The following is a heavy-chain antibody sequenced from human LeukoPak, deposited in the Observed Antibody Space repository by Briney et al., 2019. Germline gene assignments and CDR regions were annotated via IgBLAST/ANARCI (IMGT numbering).Heavy chain of an antibody. CDR3: TREGDSGSYFYYFDY. CDR1: GFTFSTFA. J-gene: IGHJ4*02. V-gene: IGHV3-21*06. Sequence: GGSLRLSCAASGFTFSTFAMHWVRLSPGKGLEWVSSITGSGPYMLYADSVKHRFTISRDNTKNLLYLEMNSLRAEDTAVYYCTREGDSGSYFYYFDYWGQGTLVTVSS. CDR2: ITGSGPYM. D-gene: IGHD1-26*01.